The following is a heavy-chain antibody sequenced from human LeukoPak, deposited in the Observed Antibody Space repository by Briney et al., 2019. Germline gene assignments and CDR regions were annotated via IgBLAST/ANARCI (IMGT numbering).Heavy chain of an antibody. D-gene: IGHD6-13*01. V-gene: IGHV4-59*08. Sequence: SETLSLTCTVSAGSISNYYWSWIRQPPGKGLEWIGYFSYSGSTNYNPSLKSRVTISVDTSKNQFSLKLSSVTAADTAVYYCARLGPAAGTSFDYWGQGTLVTVSS. CDR2: FSYSGST. J-gene: IGHJ4*02. CDR1: AGSISNYY. CDR3: ARLGPAAGTSFDY.